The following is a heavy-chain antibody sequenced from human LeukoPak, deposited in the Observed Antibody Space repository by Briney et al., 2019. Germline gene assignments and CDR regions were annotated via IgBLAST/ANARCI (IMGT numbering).Heavy chain of an antibody. J-gene: IGHJ4*02. D-gene: IGHD3-3*01. CDR3: SRSGYYTGSFDY. CDR1: GGSISSGSYY. Sequence: IPSETLSLTCTVSGGSISSGSYYWSWIRQPAGKGLEWIGRIYTSGSTNYNPSPKSRVTISVDTSKNQFSLKLSSVTAADTAVYYCSRSGYYTGSFDYWGQGTLVTVSS. V-gene: IGHV4-61*02. CDR2: IYTSGST.